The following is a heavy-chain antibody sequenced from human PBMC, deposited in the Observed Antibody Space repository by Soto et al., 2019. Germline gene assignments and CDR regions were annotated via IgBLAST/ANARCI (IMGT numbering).Heavy chain of an antibody. CDR1: GHTFTSYY. D-gene: IGHD6-19*01. Sequence: QVQLVQSGAEVMKPGASVKISCKASGHTFTSYYMHWVRQAPGQGLEWMGVVHPSAGSTHYAQKFQGRVTVPRDPSTNTVYMELSSLTSEDTAVYYCARRTIEVAGTIFDYWGQGTLLTVSS. J-gene: IGHJ4*02. V-gene: IGHV1-46*03. CDR2: VHPSAGST. CDR3: ARRTIEVAGTIFDY.